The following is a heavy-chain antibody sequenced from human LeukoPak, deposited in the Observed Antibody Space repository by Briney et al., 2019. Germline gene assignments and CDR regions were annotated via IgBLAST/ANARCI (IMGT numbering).Heavy chain of an antibody. CDR3: AREVVPAAPPVQNWSDP. Sequence: ASVKVSCKASGYTFTGYYMHWVRQAPGQGLEWMGWINPNSGGTNYAQKFQGRVTMTRDTSISTAYMELSRLRSDDTAVYYCAREVVPAAPPVQNWSDPWGQGTLVTVSS. J-gene: IGHJ5*02. V-gene: IGHV1-2*02. CDR1: GYTFTGYY. CDR2: INPNSGGT. D-gene: IGHD2-2*01.